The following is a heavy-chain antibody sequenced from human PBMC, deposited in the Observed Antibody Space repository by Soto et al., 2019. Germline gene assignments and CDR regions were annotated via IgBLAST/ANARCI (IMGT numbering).Heavy chain of an antibody. J-gene: IGHJ4*02. CDR1: GGSISSSSYY. Sequence: SETLSLTCTVSGGSISSSSYYWGWIRQPPGKGLEWIGSIYYSGSTYYNPSHKSRVTISVDTSKNQFSLKLSSVTAADTAVYYCARHGIRNGFGELLYDPIHFDYWGQGTLVTVSS. V-gene: IGHV4-39*01. D-gene: IGHD3-10*01. CDR2: IYYSGST. CDR3: ARHGIRNGFGELLYDPIHFDY.